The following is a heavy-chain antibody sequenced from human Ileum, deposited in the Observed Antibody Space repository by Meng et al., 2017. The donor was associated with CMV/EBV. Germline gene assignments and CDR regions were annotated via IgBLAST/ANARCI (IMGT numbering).Heavy chain of an antibody. J-gene: IGHJ6*02. V-gene: IGHV3-23*01. D-gene: IGHD2-2*01. CDR2: ANGQGRAT. Sequence: WTRQAPGKGLEWVSSANGQGRATFYADSVTGRFTISRDNSKDTLYLQMNSLRVEDSAVYYCAKDHCSNSSCYMDDYYGMDVWGRGTTVTVSS. CDR3: AKDHCSNSSCYMDDYYGMDV.